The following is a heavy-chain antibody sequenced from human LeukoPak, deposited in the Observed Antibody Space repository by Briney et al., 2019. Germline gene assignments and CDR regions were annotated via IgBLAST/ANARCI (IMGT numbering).Heavy chain of an antibody. Sequence: GGSLRLSCAASGFTFSSYAMSWVRQAPGKGLEWVSAISGSGGSTYYADPVKGRFTISRDNSKNTLYLQMNSLRAEDTAVYYCARVLSGSSSSYYYYYMDVWGKGTTVTVSS. V-gene: IGHV3-23*01. CDR1: GFTFSSYA. CDR2: ISGSGGST. CDR3: ARVLSGSSSSYYYYYMDV. D-gene: IGHD6-6*01. J-gene: IGHJ6*03.